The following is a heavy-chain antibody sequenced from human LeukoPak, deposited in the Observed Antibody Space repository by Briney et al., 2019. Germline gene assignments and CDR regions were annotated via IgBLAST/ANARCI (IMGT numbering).Heavy chain of an antibody. V-gene: IGHV3-30*04. Sequence: GGSLRLSCAASGFTFSSYAMHWVRQAPGKGLEWVAVRSYDGTNKYYADSVKGRFTISRDNSKNTLYLQMNSLRPEDTAVYYCARGTGSSWYYDYWGQGTLVTVSS. CDR1: GFTFSSYA. CDR3: ARGTGSSWYYDY. J-gene: IGHJ4*02. CDR2: RSYDGTNK. D-gene: IGHD6-13*01.